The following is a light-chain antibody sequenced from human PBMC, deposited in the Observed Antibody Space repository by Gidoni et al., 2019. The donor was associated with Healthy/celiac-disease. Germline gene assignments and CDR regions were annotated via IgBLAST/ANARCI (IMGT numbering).Light chain of an antibody. CDR2: DTS. CDR3: QQYGSSSYT. CDR1: QRVSSSY. Sequence: ELVFTQSPGTLSLSPGEIATLSCRASQRVSSSYLAWYQQKPGQAPRLLIYDTSNRATGIPDRFSGSGSGTDFTLTISRLEPEDFAVYYCQQYGSSSYTFGQGTKLEIK. J-gene: IGKJ2*01. V-gene: IGKV3-20*01.